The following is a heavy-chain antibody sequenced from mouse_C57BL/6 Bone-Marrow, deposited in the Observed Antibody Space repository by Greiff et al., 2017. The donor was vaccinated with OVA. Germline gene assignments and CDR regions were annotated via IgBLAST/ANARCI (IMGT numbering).Heavy chain of an antibody. CDR3: ASELRGD. CDR1: GYTFTSYG. V-gene: IGHV1-81*01. Sequence: QVQLQQSGAELARPGASVKLSCKASGYTFTSYGISWVKQRTGQGLEWIGEIYPRSGNTYYNEKFKGKATLTADESSSTAYMERRSLTSEDSAVYFCASELRGDGGQGTTRTGAS. J-gene: IGHJ2*01. CDR2: IYPRSGNT. D-gene: IGHD1-1*01.